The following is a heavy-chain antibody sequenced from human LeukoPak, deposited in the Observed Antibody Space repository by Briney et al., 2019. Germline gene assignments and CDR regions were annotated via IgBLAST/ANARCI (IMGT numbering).Heavy chain of an antibody. D-gene: IGHD1-14*01. CDR3: ARVGSGCASHTFDH. CDR1: RGSFSGYF. CDR2: INHSGST. Sequence: SETLSLTCAVYRGSFSGYFWSRIRQPPGKGLEWIGEINHSGSTNYNPSLKSRVTISADTSTNHFSLTLSSVTAADTAVYYCARVGSGCASHTFDHWGQGTLVTVSS. J-gene: IGHJ4*02. V-gene: IGHV4-34*01.